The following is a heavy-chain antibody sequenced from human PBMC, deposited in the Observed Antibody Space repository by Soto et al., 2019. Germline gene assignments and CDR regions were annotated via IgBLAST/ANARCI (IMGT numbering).Heavy chain of an antibody. Sequence: GGSLRLSCAASGFTFSSYGMHWVRQAPGKGLEWVAVIWYDGSNKYYADSVKGRFTISRDNSKNTLYLQMNSLRAEDTAVYYCARETRYCTNGVCYSRLGECFDYWGQGTLVTVSS. D-gene: IGHD2-8*01. V-gene: IGHV3-33*01. CDR2: IWYDGSNK. CDR1: GFTFSSYG. J-gene: IGHJ4*02. CDR3: ARETRYCTNGVCYSRLGECFDY.